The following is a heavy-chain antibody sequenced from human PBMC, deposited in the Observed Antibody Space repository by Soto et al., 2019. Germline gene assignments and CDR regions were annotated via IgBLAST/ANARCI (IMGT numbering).Heavy chain of an antibody. CDR3: ARVASGVYYYDRSGYYYFDFAD. CDR1: GGSFSGYY. CDR2: INHSGST. Sequence: PSATQSLTCTVYGGSFSGYYGSWIRPPPGKGLEWIGEINHSGSTNYNPSLKSRVTISVDTSKNQFSLKLSSVTAADTAVYYCARVASGVYYYDRSGYYYFDFADGGQG. V-gene: IGHV4-34*01. J-gene: IGHJ4*02. D-gene: IGHD3-22*01.